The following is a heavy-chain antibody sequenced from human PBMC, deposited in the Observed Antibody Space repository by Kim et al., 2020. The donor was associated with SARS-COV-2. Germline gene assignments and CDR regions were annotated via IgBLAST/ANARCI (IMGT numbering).Heavy chain of an antibody. J-gene: IGHJ3*02. V-gene: IGHV3-33*06. CDR3: AKVGAAGAFDI. D-gene: IGHD1-26*01. CDR2: K. Sequence: KYHADSEKSRVTTSRDNSKNTLYLQMNSMRAEDTAVYYCAKVGAAGAFDIWGQGTMVTVSS.